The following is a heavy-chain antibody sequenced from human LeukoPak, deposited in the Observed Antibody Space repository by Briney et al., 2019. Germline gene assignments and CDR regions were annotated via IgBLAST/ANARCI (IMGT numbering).Heavy chain of an antibody. D-gene: IGHD2-2*01. CDR1: GGTFSSYA. J-gene: IGHJ4*02. V-gene: IGHV1-69*01. CDR2: IIPIFGTA. Sequence: GSSVKLSCKASGGTFSSYAISWVRQAPGQGLGLMGGIIPIFGTANYAQKFQGRVTITADESTSTAYMELSSLRSEDTAVYYCASQNPIVVVPAAKGHFFDYWGQGTLVTVSS. CDR3: ASQNPIVVVPAAKGHFFDY.